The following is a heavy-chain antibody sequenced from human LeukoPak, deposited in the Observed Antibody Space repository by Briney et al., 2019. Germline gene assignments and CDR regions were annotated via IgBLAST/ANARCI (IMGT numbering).Heavy chain of an antibody. CDR3: ARPLVATITIFDY. J-gene: IGHJ4*02. D-gene: IGHD5-12*01. Sequence: SETLSLTCTVSGGSISSSSYYWGWIRQAPGKGLEWIGSIYYSGSTYYNPSLKSRVTISVDTSKNQFSLKLSSVTAADTAVYYCARPLVATITIFDYGGQGTLVTVST. CDR2: IYYSGST. V-gene: IGHV4-39*01. CDR1: GGSISSSSYY.